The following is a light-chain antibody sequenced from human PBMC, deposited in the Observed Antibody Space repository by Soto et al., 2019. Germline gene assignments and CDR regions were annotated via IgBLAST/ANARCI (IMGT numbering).Light chain of an antibody. CDR1: QSITAR. CDR2: DAS. V-gene: IGKV1-5*01. CDR3: QQYNSFSLT. Sequence: IQLTQSPSTMSASVADRFTITCMASQSITARLAWYQQKPGKPPKLLIYDASILERGVTSRFSGSGSGTEFTLTISSLQPDDFATYYCQQYNSFSLTVGGGTKVENK. J-gene: IGKJ4*01.